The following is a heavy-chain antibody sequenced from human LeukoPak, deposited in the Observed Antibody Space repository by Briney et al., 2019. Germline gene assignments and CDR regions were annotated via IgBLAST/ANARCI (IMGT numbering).Heavy chain of an antibody. Sequence: PGGSLRLSCAASGFTFSSYWMRWVRQAPGKGLEWVANIKQDGSEKYYVDSVKGRFTISRDNAKNSLFLQMNSLRAEDTAVYYCARGAGGRYPFDYWGQGTLVTVSS. CDR3: ARGAGGRYPFDY. D-gene: IGHD1-26*01. J-gene: IGHJ4*02. CDR1: GFTFSSYW. CDR2: IKQDGSEK. V-gene: IGHV3-7*01.